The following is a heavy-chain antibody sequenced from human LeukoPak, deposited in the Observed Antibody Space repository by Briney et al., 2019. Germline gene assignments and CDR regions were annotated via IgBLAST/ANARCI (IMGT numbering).Heavy chain of an antibody. Sequence: GASVKVSCKAFGGTFSSYAISWVRQAPGQGLEWMGGIIPIFGTANYAQKFQGRVTITTDESTSTAYMELSSLRSEDTAVYYCARVSSGSYYGGFDYWGQGTLVTVSS. CDR3: ARVSSGSYYGGFDY. J-gene: IGHJ4*02. D-gene: IGHD3-10*02. CDR1: GGTFSSYA. CDR2: IIPIFGTA. V-gene: IGHV1-69*05.